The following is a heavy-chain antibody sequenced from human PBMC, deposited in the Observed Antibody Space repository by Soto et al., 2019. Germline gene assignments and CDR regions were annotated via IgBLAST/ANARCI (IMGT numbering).Heavy chain of an antibody. J-gene: IGHJ6*02. D-gene: IGHD3-10*01. CDR1: GVSLSSGGYY. CDR3: GTLRGGGDVWFTETMDV. V-gene: IGHV4-31*03. CDR2: IYYSGNT. Sequence: TLSLTCTVSGVSLSSGGYYWSWIRQHPGKGLEWIGYIYYSGNTYYNPSLKSRVIISVDTSKNQLSLKLSSVTAADTAVYYWGTLRGGGDVWFTETMDVWGQGTTVTVYS.